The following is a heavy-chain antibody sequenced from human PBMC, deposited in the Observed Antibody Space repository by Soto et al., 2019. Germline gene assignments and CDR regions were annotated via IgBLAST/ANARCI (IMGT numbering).Heavy chain of an antibody. CDR1: GGSFSGYY. Sequence: QVQLKQWGAGLLKPSETLSLTCAVYGGSFSGYYLNWIRQPPGKGLEWIGEINHGGSTNYNPSLNSRVTISADMSKNQCSLKVNSVTAADTAVYYCARTGRWQDLLNLGPFYYMGVWGEGTPVTVSS. CDR3: ARTGRWQDLLNLGPFYYMGV. CDR2: INHGGST. J-gene: IGHJ6*03. V-gene: IGHV4-34*01. D-gene: IGHD2-15*01.